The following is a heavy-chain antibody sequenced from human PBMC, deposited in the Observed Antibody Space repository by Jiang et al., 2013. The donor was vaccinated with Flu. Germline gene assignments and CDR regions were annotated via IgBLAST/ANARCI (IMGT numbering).Heavy chain of an antibody. J-gene: IGHJ3*02. CDR2: IYYSEGN. CDR3: VAATSVTMWAFDI. D-gene: IGHD3-10*02. V-gene: IGHV4-30-4*01. CDR1: GGRISSGDYF. Sequence: GPGLVKTSQTLSLTCSVSGGRISSGDYFWSWIRQPPGKGLEWLGYIYYSEGNHYNPSLKSRLNMSLDTSKNQFSLKLNSVIVADTAVYYCVAATSVTMWAFDIWGPGTLVTVSP.